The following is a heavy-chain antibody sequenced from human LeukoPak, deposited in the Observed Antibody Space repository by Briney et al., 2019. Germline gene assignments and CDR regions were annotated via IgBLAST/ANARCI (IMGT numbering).Heavy chain of an antibody. CDR1: GGSISSSSYY. Sequence: SETLSLTCTVSGGSISSSSYYWGWIRQPPGKGLEWIGTIYYSGYTYYNPSLKSRVTISVDTSKNQFSLKLSSVTAADTAVYYCAKHYMGSSYNRGLDYWGQGTLVTVSS. J-gene: IGHJ4*02. D-gene: IGHD3-10*01. CDR2: IYYSGYT. CDR3: AKHYMGSSYNRGLDY. V-gene: IGHV4-39*01.